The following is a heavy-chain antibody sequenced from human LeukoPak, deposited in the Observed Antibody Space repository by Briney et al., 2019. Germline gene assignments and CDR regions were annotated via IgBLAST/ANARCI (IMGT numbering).Heavy chain of an antibody. CDR3: ARRSDSGSDDGEDYFDY. V-gene: IGHV4-39*01. Sequence: PSEPLSLACTVSGVSIFCPSFFWAWIRQPPGRGLEWIGSMYYDGTTYHNQSLKSRVTISVDTSNSQFSLRLTSVTAADTAVYFCARRSDSGSDDGEDYFDYWGQGTLVTVSS. CDR1: GVSIFCPSFF. J-gene: IGHJ4*02. D-gene: IGHD1-26*01. CDR2: MYYDGTT.